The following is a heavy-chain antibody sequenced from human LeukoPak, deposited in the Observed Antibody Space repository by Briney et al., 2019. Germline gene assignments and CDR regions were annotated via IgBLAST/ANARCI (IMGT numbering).Heavy chain of an antibody. CDR1: GGTFSSYA. CDR3: ARGFDDYYYGMDV. V-gene: IGHV1-69*04. J-gene: IGHJ6*02. Sequence: EASVKVSCKASGGTFSSYAISWVRQAPGRGLEWMGRIIPILGIANYAQKFQGRVSITADKSTSTAYMELSSLRSEDTAVYYCARGFDDYYYGMDVWGQGTTVTVSS. CDR2: IIPILGIA.